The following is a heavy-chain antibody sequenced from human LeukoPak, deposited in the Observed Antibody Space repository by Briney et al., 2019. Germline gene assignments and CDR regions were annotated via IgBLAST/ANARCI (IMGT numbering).Heavy chain of an antibody. CDR3: GSSSSFDY. D-gene: IGHD6-6*01. CDR2: INSDGSST. Sequence: PGGSLRLSCAASGFTFSSYWMHWVRQAPGKGLMWVSRINSDGSSTSYADSVKGRFTISRDNAKNTLYLQMNSLRAEDTAVYYCGSSSSFDYWGQGTLVTVSS. J-gene: IGHJ4*02. CDR1: GFTFSSYW. V-gene: IGHV3-74*01.